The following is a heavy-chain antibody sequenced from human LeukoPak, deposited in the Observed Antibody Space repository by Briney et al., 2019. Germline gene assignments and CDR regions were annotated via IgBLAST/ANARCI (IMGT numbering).Heavy chain of an antibody. Sequence: ASVKVSCKAYGYTFTSYDINWVRQATGQGLEWMGWMNPNSGNTVYTQRFQGRVTKTRNTSTSTAYMELSNLRSEDTAVYYCARGRARYGMDVWGQGTTVTVSS. CDR3: ARGRARYGMDV. CDR1: GYTFTSYD. V-gene: IGHV1-8*01. J-gene: IGHJ6*02. CDR2: MNPNSGNT.